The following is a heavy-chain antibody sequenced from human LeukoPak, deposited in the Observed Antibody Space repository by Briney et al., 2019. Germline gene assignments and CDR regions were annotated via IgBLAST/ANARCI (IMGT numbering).Heavy chain of an antibody. V-gene: IGHV4-4*09. CDR1: GGSFSGYS. CDR2: IHTSGST. J-gene: IGHJ3*01. Sequence: SETLSLTCTVSGGSFSGYSWSWIRHYPGKGLEWIGYIHTSGSTDYDPSLKSRVTISVDTSKTQFSLRLRSVPAADTALYYCARRLRTSRTFDFWGQGTMVTVSS. D-gene: IGHD2-2*01. CDR3: ARRLRTSRTFDF.